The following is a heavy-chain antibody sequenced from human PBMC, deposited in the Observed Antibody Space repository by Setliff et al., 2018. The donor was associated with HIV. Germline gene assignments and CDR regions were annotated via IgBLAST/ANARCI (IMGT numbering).Heavy chain of an antibody. V-gene: IGHV4-39*01. CDR1: NVAISSNIYY. Sequence: PSETLSLTCAVYNVAISSNIYYWGWIRQPPGKGLEWIGSISQSGTTYYSPSLKNRVTISVDTSRNRFSLKLGSVSASDTPNYYCARQPLYFGEPYYFDYWGLGTLVTVSS. CDR2: ISQSGTT. CDR3: ARQPLYFGEPYYFDY. J-gene: IGHJ4*02. D-gene: IGHD3-10*01.